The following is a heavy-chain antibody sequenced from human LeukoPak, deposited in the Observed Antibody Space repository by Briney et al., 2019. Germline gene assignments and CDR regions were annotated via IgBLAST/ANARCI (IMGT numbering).Heavy chain of an antibody. V-gene: IGHV7-4-1*02. CDR1: GYTFTSYA. J-gene: IGHJ6*03. CDR3: AREVYSRDSSGSLYYYMDV. D-gene: IGHD3-22*01. CDR2: INTNTGNP. Sequence: GASVKVSCKASGYTFTSYAMNWVRQAPGQGLEWMGWINTNTGNPTYAQGFTGRFVFSLDTSVSTAYLQISSLKAEDTAVYYCAREVYSRDSSGSLYYYMDVWGKGTTVTVSS.